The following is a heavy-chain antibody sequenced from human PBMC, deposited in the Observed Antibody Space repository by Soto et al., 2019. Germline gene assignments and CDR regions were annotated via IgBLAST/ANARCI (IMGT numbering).Heavy chain of an antibody. CDR2: IYPGDSDT. Sequence: PGESLKISCNGSGYSFTIYWIGWVRQMPWKGLEWMGIIYPGDSDTGYSPSFQGQVTISADKSISTAYLQWSSLKASDTAMYYCARHGPRVYYDNSDYYYYGMDVWGQGTTVTVSS. CDR1: GYSFTIYW. J-gene: IGHJ6*02. CDR3: ARHGPRVYYDNSDYYYYGMDV. D-gene: IGHD3-22*01. V-gene: IGHV5-51*01.